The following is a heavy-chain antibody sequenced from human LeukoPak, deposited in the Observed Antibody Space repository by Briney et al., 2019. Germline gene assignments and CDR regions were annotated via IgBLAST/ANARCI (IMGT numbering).Heavy chain of an antibody. V-gene: IGHV3-9*03. Sequence: GGSLRPSCAASGFTFDDYAMHWVRQAPGKGLEWVSGISWNSGSIGYADSVKGRFTISRDNAKNSLYLQMNSLRAEDMALYYCARGGYYDSSGAWYFDLWGRGTLVTVSS. D-gene: IGHD3-22*01. CDR3: ARGGYYDSSGAWYFDL. J-gene: IGHJ2*01. CDR2: ISWNSGSI. CDR1: GFTFDDYA.